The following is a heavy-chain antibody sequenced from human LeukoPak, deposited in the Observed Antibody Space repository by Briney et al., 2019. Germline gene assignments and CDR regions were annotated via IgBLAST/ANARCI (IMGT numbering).Heavy chain of an antibody. CDR2: ISSSSSYI. J-gene: IGHJ4*02. V-gene: IGHV3-21*01. CDR1: GFTFSSYS. Sequence: GGSLRLSCAASGFTFSSYSMNWVRQAPGKGLEWVSSISSSSSYIYYADSVKGRFTISRDNAKNSLYLQMNSLRAEDTAVYYCATGGRWELLVDYWGQGTLVTVSS. D-gene: IGHD1-26*01. CDR3: ATGGRWELLVDY.